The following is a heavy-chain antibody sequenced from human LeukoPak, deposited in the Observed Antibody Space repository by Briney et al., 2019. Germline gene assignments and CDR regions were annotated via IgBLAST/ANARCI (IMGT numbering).Heavy chain of an antibody. CDR1: GGSSSGYY. CDR2: INHSGST. J-gene: IGHJ5*02. CDR3: ARDADPANWFDP. V-gene: IGHV4-34*01. D-gene: IGHD2-2*01. Sequence: SETLSLTCAVYGGSSSGYYWSWIRQPPGKGLEWIGEINHSGSTNYNPSLKSRVTISVDTSKNQFSLKLSSVTAADTAVYYCARDADPANWFDPWGQGTLVTVSS.